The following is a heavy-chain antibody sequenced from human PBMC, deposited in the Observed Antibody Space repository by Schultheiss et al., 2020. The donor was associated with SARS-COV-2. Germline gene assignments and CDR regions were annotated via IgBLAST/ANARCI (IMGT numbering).Heavy chain of an antibody. D-gene: IGHD6-19*01. V-gene: IGHV4-34*01. J-gene: IGHJ5*02. Sequence: SETLSLTCAVYGGSFSDYYWTWIRQPPGKGLEWIGEINHSGSTDYNPSLKSRVTISVDTSKNQFSLKLSSVTAADTAVYYCARTLSVAGALGWFDPWGQGTLVTVSS. CDR1: GGSFSDYY. CDR3: ARTLSVAGALGWFDP. CDR2: INHSGST.